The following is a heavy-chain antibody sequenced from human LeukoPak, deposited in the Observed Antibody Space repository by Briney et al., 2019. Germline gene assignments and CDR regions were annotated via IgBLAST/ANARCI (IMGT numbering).Heavy chain of an antibody. CDR1: GGSFSGHY. CDR3: ARQHQNWFDP. Sequence: SETLSLTCAVYGGSFSGHYWGWIRQPPGKGPEWIGSIYYSGSTYYNPSLKSRVTISVDTSKNQFSLKLSSVTAADTAVYYCARQHQNWFDPWGQGTLVTVSS. V-gene: IGHV4-39*01. J-gene: IGHJ5*02. CDR2: IYYSGST.